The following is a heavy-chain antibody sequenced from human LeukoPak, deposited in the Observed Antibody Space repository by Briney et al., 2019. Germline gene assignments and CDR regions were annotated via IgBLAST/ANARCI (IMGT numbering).Heavy chain of an antibody. D-gene: IGHD3-3*01. Sequence: SVKVSCKASGGTFSSYAISWVRQAPGQGLEWMGRIIPILGIANYAQKFQGRVTITADKSTSTAYMELSSLRSEDAAVYYCARSSSVFGVVSYFDYWGQGTLVTVSS. J-gene: IGHJ4*02. CDR3: ARSSSVFGVVSYFDY. V-gene: IGHV1-69*04. CDR2: IIPILGIA. CDR1: GGTFSSYA.